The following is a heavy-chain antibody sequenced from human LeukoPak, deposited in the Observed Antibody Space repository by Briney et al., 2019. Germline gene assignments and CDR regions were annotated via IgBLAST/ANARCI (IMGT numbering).Heavy chain of an antibody. CDR1: GGTFSSYA. Sequence: SVKVSCKASGGTFSSYAISWVRQAPGQGLEWMGRIIPIFGTANYAQKFQGRVTITTDESTSTAYTELSSLRSEDTAVYYCARDGDYGDYADDYWGQGTLVTVSS. J-gene: IGHJ4*02. CDR2: IIPIFGTA. D-gene: IGHD4-17*01. V-gene: IGHV1-69*05. CDR3: ARDGDYGDYADDY.